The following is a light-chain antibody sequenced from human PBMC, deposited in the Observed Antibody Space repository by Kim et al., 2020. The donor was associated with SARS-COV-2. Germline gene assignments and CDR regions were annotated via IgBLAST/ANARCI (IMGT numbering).Light chain of an antibody. V-gene: IGKV1-33*01. CDR2: DAS. CDR1: QDISNY. J-gene: IGKJ4*01. Sequence: SVGDRVTITCHASQDISNYLSWYQQKPGKAPKLLIFDASNLETGVPSRFSGTGSGTDFTFTISSLQPEDIATYYCQHYDNLPPLTFGGGTKVDIK. CDR3: QHYDNLPPLT.